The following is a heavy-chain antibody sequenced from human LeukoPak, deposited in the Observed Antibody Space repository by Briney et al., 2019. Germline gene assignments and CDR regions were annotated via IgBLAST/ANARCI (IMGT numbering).Heavy chain of an antibody. CDR2: IYYSGST. CDR3: ASGAYEEGALWELHYYFDY. V-gene: IGHV4-39*07. D-gene: IGHD1-26*01. J-gene: IGHJ4*02. Sequence: SETLSLTCTVPGGSISSYYWGWIRQPPGKGLGWIGSIYYSGSTYYNPSLKSRVTISVDTSKNQFSLKLSSVTAADTAVYYCASGAYEEGALWELHYYFDYWGQGTLVTVSS. CDR1: GGSISSYY.